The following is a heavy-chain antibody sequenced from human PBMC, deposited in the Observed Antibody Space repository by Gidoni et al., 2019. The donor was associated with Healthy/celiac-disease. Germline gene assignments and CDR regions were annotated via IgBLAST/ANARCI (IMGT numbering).Heavy chain of an antibody. CDR2: ISAYNGNT. J-gene: IGHJ4*02. V-gene: IGHV1-18*01. CDR3: ASGYDSSGYYSVY. CDR1: GYTFTSYG. D-gene: IGHD3-22*01. Sequence: QVQLVQSGAELLKPGSSVTVSCKASGYTFTSYGISWVRQAPGQGLEWMGWISAYNGNTNYAQKLQGRGTMTTDTYTSTAYMELRSMRSDDTAVYYCASGYDSSGYYSVYWGQGTLVTVCS.